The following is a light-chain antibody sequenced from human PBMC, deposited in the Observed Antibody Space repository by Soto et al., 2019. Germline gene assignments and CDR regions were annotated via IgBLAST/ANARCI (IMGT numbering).Light chain of an antibody. CDR1: QSVTNW. J-gene: IGKJ2*01. Sequence: DIQMTQSPSTLSASVGDRVTITCRASQSVTNWLAWYQQKPGKAPNLLIYDAARLQSGIPSRFSGSGSGTEFTLTISSLQPDDFATYYCHQYTTYPYTFGQGTKLEI. CDR3: HQYTTYPYT. V-gene: IGKV1-5*01. CDR2: DAA.